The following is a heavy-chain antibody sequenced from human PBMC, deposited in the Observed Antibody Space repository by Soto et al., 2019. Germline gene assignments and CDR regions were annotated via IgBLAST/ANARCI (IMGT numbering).Heavy chain of an antibody. D-gene: IGHD6-19*01. CDR1: GGSISSSSYY. CDR2: IYYSGST. V-gene: IGHV4-39*01. CDR3: ARHMIAVAGTLSWFDP. J-gene: IGHJ5*02. Sequence: QLQLQESGPGLVKPSETLSLTCTVSGGSISSSSYYWGWIRQPPGKGLEWIGSIYYSGSTYYNPSLKSRVTISVDTSKNQFSLKLSSVTAADTAVYYCARHMIAVAGTLSWFDPWGQGTLVTVSS.